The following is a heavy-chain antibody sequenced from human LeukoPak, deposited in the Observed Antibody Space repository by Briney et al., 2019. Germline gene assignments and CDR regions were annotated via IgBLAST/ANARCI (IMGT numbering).Heavy chain of an antibody. CDR2: IYYSGST. Sequence: PSETLSLTCTVSGGSISSSSYYWGWIRQPPGKGLEWIGSIYYSGSTYYNPSLKSRVTISVDTSKNQFSLKLSSVTAADTAVYYCARVTFYCGGDCPHPDYFDYWGQGTLVTVSS. V-gene: IGHV4-39*01. D-gene: IGHD2-21*02. CDR3: ARVTFYCGGDCPHPDYFDY. J-gene: IGHJ4*02. CDR1: GGSISSSSYY.